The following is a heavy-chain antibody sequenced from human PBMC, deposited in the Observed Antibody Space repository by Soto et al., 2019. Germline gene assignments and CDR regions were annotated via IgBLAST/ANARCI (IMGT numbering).Heavy chain of an antibody. CDR3: VRDPDSANEMDVFGT. CDR2: TNGDGRST. Sequence: PGGSLRLSCAASGFTFSSYWMHWVRQAPGKGLVWVSRTNGDGRSTDYADPVKGRFTISRDNAKNTLYLQMNSLRAEDTAVYYCVRDPDSANEMDVFGTWGQGTMVTDS. J-gene: IGHJ3*02. CDR1: GFTFSSYW. V-gene: IGHV3-74*01. D-gene: IGHD1-1*01.